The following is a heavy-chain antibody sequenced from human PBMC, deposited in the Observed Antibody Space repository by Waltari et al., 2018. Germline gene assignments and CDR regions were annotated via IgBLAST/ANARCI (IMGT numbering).Heavy chain of an antibody. CDR2: ISDSVGGK. D-gene: IGHD6-13*01. CDR3: AKYSSAAAEDFQH. CDR1: GFTFSSYP. Sequence: EVQLLESGGGLVQPGGSLRFSCAASGFTFSSYPIRWVRQAPGKGLEWGSSISDSVGGKYYADSVKGRFTISRDNSKNTLYLQLNSLRAEDTAVYYCAKYSSAAAEDFQHWGQGTLVTVSS. J-gene: IGHJ1*01. V-gene: IGHV3-23*01.